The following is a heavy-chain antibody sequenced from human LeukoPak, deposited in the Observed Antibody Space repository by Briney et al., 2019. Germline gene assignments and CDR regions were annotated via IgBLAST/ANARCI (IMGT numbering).Heavy chain of an antibody. CDR3: ARLGSSWSFDY. J-gene: IGHJ4*02. Sequence: GGSLRLSCAASGFTFSSYGMNRVRQAPGKGLEWVAVIWYDGSNKYYEDSVKGRFTISRDNSKNPVSLQMNSLRVEDTAVYYCARLGSSWSFDYWGQGTLVTVSS. V-gene: IGHV3-33*01. D-gene: IGHD6-13*01. CDR2: IWYDGSNK. CDR1: GFTFSSYG.